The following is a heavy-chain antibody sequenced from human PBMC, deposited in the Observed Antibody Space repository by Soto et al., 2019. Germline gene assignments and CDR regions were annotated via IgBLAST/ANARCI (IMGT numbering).Heavy chain of an antibody. V-gene: IGHV3-23*01. D-gene: IGHD6-19*01. Sequence: EVQLLESGGGLVQPGGSLRLSCAASGFTFSSYAMSWVRQAPGKGLEWVSAISGSGGSTYYADSVKGRFTITRDNSKNTLHLQVSGLRAEDSAVYSCAKAPPPIVGAGTYYPWGQGTLVTVSS. CDR3: AKAPPPIVGAGTYYP. CDR1: GFTFSSYA. CDR2: ISGSGGST. J-gene: IGHJ5*02.